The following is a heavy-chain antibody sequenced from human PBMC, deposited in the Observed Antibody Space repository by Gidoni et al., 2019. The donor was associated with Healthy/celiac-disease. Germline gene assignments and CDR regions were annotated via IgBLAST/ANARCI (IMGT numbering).Heavy chain of an antibody. CDR1: GYSRSSVYY. CDR2: IYHSGST. D-gene: IGHD4-17*01. V-gene: IGHV4-38-2*01. Sequence: QVQLQESGPGLVKPSETLSLTCAVSGYSRSSVYYWGGIRQPPGKGLEWIGSIYHSGSTYYNPSLKSRVTISVDTSKTQFSLKLSSVTAADTAVYYCARTGDDYGDYLAFDIWGQGTMVTVSS. J-gene: IGHJ3*02. CDR3: ARTGDDYGDYLAFDI.